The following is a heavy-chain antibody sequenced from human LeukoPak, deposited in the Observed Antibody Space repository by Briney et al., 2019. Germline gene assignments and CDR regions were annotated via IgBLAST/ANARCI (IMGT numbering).Heavy chain of an antibody. Sequence: GGSLRLSCAASGFTFSSYGMRWVRQAPGKGLEWVAVIWYDGSNKYYADSVKGRFTISRDNSKNTLYLQMNSLRAKDTAVYYCARLYRTFDYWGQGTLVTVSS. CDR1: GFTFSSYG. CDR2: IWYDGSNK. J-gene: IGHJ4*02. CDR3: ARLYRTFDY. V-gene: IGHV3-33*01. D-gene: IGHD4-11*01.